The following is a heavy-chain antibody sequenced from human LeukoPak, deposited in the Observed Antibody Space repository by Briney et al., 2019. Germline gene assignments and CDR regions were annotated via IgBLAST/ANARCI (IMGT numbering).Heavy chain of an antibody. D-gene: IGHD6-13*01. Sequence: ASVTVSCKASGYTFTSYGISWVRQAPGQGLEWMGWISAYNGNTNYAQKLQGRVTITTDTSTSTAYMELRSLRSDDTAVYYCARGRCSSSCSNWFDPWGQGTLVTVSS. J-gene: IGHJ5*02. CDR3: ARGRCSSSCSNWFDP. V-gene: IGHV1-18*01. CDR1: GYTFTSYG. CDR2: ISAYNGNT.